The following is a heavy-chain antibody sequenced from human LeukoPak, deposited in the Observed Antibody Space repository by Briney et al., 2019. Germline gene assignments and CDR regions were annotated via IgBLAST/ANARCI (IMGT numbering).Heavy chain of an antibody. CDR3: ARSPKYYYDSSGYYGMDV. V-gene: IGHV1-8*01. CDR1: GHSFTSCD. Sequence: ASVKVSCKASGHSFTSCDINWVRQAPGQGLEWMGWMNPNSGNTGYAQKFQGRVTMTRNTSISTAYMELSSLRSEDTAVYYCARSPKYYYDSSGYYGMDVWGQGTTVTVSS. D-gene: IGHD3-22*01. CDR2: MNPNSGNT. J-gene: IGHJ6*02.